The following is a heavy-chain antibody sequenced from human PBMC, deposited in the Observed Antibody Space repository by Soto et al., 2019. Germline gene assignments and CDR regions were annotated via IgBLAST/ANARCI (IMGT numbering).Heavy chain of an antibody. CDR1: GGSFSDYY. V-gene: IGHV4-34*01. CDR3: ARGQKGYSSSWYVD. J-gene: IGHJ4*02. Sequence: QVQLQQWGAGLLKPSETLSLTCAVYGGSFSDYYWSWIRQPPGKGLEWIGEINHVGGTNYNPSLKSRLTISVDTSKNQFSLKVNSVTAADTAVYYCARGQKGYSSSWYVDWGQGTPVTVSS. CDR2: INHVGGT. D-gene: IGHD6-13*01.